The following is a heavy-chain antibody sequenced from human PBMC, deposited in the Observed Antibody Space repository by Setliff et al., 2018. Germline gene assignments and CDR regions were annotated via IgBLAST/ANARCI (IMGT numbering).Heavy chain of an antibody. CDR1: GFSFSRHW. D-gene: IGHD3-22*01. CDR2: IKQDGSTK. CDR3: VRDDADNYDAFDN. J-gene: IGHJ3*02. Sequence: PGGSLRLSCVVSGFSFSRHWMSWARQAPGKGLEWVADIKQDGSTKYYLDSVKGRFTISRDNAKRSLYLQMNGLRADDTGVCYCVRDDADNYDAFDNWGQGTLVTVSS. V-gene: IGHV3-7*01.